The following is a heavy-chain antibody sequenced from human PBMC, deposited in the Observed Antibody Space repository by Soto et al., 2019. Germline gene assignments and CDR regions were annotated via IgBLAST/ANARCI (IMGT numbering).Heavy chain of an antibody. CDR2: ISGSGGST. V-gene: IGHV3-23*04. J-gene: IGHJ4*02. D-gene: IGHD6-6*01. CDR3: AKARFRLVSEFDY. CDR1: GFTFDDHT. Sequence: EVQLVVSGGLVVRPGGSLRLSCAGSGFTFDDHTMHWVRQAPGKGLEWVSAISGSGGSTYYADSVKGRFTISRDNSKNTLYLQMNSLRAEDTAVYYCAKARFRLVSEFDYWGQGTLVTVSS.